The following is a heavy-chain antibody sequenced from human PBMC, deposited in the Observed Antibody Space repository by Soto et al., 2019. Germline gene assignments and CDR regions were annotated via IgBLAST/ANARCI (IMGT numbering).Heavy chain of an antibody. J-gene: IGHJ6*02. V-gene: IGHV3-7*01. Sequence: WGSLRLSCAASGFTFTTYWMSWVRQAPGKGLEWVANIKQDGSEKYYVDSVKGRFTISRDNAKNSLYLQMNSLRAEDTALYYCARVYPGSGWPYHYYGMDVWGQGTTVTVSS. CDR1: GFTFTTYW. CDR2: IKQDGSEK. CDR3: ARVYPGSGWPYHYYGMDV. D-gene: IGHD6-19*01.